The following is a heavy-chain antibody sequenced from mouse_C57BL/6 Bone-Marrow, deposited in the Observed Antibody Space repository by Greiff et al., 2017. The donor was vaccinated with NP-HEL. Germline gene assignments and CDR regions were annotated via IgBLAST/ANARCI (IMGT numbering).Heavy chain of an antibody. CDR1: GYSFTGYY. CDR2: INPSTGGT. Sequence: QLQQSGPELVKPGASVKISCKASGYSFTGYYMNWVKQSPEKSLEWIGEINPSTGGTTYNQKFKAKATLTVDKSSSTAYMQLKSLTSEDSAVYYCARETADYWGQGTTLTVSS. D-gene: IGHD1-2*01. V-gene: IGHV1-42*01. J-gene: IGHJ2*01. CDR3: ARETADY.